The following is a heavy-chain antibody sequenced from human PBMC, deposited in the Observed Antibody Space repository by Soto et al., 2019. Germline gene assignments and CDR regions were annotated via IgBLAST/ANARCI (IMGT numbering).Heavy chain of an antibody. J-gene: IGHJ4*02. CDR1: GYTFTSYD. D-gene: IGHD1-7*01. CDR2: MNPNSGNT. Sequence: ASVKVSCKASGYTFTSYDINWVRQATGQGLEWMGWMNPNSGNTGYAQKFQGRVTMTRNTSISTAYMELSSLRSEDTAVYYCARTPGITGTTLVNFDYWGQGTLVTVSS. V-gene: IGHV1-8*01. CDR3: ARTPGITGTTLVNFDY.